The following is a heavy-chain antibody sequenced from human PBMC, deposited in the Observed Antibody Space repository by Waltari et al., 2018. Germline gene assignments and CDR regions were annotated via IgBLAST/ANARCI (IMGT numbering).Heavy chain of an antibody. V-gene: IGHV1-69*01. CDR1: GGTFSSYA. J-gene: IGHJ3*02. D-gene: IGHD6-19*01. CDR3: ARVGLLGSGWYSGGGVAFDI. CDR2: IIPIFGTA. Sequence: QVQLVQSGAEVTKPGSSVKVSCKASGGTFSSYAIRWVRQAPGQGLEWMGGIIPIFGTANYAQKFQGRVTITADESTSTAYMELSSLRSEDTAVYYCARVGLLGSGWYSGGGVAFDIWGQGTMVTVSS.